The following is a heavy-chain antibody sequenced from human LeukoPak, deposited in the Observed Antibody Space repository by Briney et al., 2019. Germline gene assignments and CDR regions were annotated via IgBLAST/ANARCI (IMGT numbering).Heavy chain of an antibody. CDR1: GYTFTGYY. CDR3: ALELPHLDY. J-gene: IGHJ4*02. D-gene: IGHD1-7*01. CDR2: IIPIFGTA. V-gene: IGHV1-69*05. Sequence: SVKVSCKASGYTFTGYYMHWVRQAPGQGLEWMGGIIPIFGTANYAQKFQGRVTITTDESTSTAYMELSSLRSEDTAVYYCALELPHLDYWGQGTLVTVSS.